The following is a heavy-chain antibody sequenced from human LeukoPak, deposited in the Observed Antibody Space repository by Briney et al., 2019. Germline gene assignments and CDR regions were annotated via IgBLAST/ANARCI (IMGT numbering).Heavy chain of an antibody. CDR2: IYYSGST. J-gene: IGHJ4*02. CDR1: GGSISSSRYY. CDR3: ARVKGITIFGGGPYFDY. Sequence: SETLSLTCTVSGGSISSSRYYWGWLRQPPGKGLDWIGNIYYSGSTYYNPSLKSRVTISVDTSKNQFSLKLSSVTAADTAVYYCARVKGITIFGGGPYFDYWGQGTLVTVSS. V-gene: IGHV4-39*07. D-gene: IGHD3-3*01.